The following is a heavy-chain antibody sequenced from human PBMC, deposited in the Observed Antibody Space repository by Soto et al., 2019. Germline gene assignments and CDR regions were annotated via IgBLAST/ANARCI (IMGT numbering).Heavy chain of an antibody. D-gene: IGHD2-15*01. J-gene: IGHJ6*02. CDR3: AKNPCGGSGGNCYYGGYYYYYNGMDV. Sequence: QVQLQESGPGLVKPSETLSLTCTVSGGSISSYYWSWIRQPPGKGREWIGYIYYSGSTNYNPSLKSRVTISVDTSKNQFSLKLSSVTAADTAVYYCAKNPCGGSGGNCYYGGYYYYYNGMDVWGQGTTVTVSS. V-gene: IGHV4-59*01. CDR1: GGSISSYY. CDR2: IYYSGST.